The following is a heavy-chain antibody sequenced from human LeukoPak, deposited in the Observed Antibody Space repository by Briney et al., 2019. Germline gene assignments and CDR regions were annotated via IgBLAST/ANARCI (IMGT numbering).Heavy chain of an antibody. V-gene: IGHV3-23*01. CDR1: RFTFSSYA. D-gene: IGHD4-17*01. J-gene: IGHJ5*02. Sequence: GGSLRLSCAASRFTFSSYAMSWVRQAPGKGLEWVSAIHSSGGTYYADSVKGRFTISRDTSKNTLYLQNNSLRVEDTAVYYCIVFGDSNHWGQGTLVTVSS. CDR3: IVFGDSNH. CDR2: IHSSGGT.